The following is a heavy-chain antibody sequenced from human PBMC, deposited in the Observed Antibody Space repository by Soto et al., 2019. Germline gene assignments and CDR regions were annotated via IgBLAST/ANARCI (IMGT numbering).Heavy chain of an antibody. J-gene: IGHJ6*02. CDR1: GGSISSGGYS. Sequence: QLQLQESGSGLVKPSQTLSLTCAVSGGSISSGGYSWSWIRQPPGKGLEWIGYIYHSGSTYYNPSPKSRVPISVDRSKNQFSLKLSSVTAADTAVYYCARRRGFPYYYGMDVWGQGTTVTVSS. D-gene: IGHD5-12*01. V-gene: IGHV4-30-2*01. CDR2: IYHSGST. CDR3: ARRRGFPYYYGMDV.